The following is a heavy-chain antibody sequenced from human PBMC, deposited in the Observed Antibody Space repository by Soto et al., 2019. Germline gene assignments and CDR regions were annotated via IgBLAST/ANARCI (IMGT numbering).Heavy chain of an antibody. CDR1: GDSINSTSYY. Sequence: SETLSLTCIVSGDSINSTSYYWGWIRQPPGQGLEWIASIYVSGSTYNNPSLKSRLTVSVVTSKSQFSLKLSSVTAADTALYYCARQRIVAAGTFVDHWGQGSLVTVSS. CDR2: IYVSGST. CDR3: ARQRIVAAGTFVDH. J-gene: IGHJ4*02. V-gene: IGHV4-39*01. D-gene: IGHD6-13*01.